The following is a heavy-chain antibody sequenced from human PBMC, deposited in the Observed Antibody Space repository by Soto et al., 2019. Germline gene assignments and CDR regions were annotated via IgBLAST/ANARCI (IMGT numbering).Heavy chain of an antibody. CDR1: GFTFSSYG. D-gene: IGHD4-17*01. V-gene: IGHV3-30*18. Sequence: GGSLRLSCAASGFTFSSYGMHWVRQAPGKGLEWVAVISYDGSNKYYADSVKGRFTISRDNSKNTLYLQMNSLRAEDTAVYYCAKVLTTIGMDVWGQGTTVTVSS. CDR2: ISYDGSNK. J-gene: IGHJ6*02. CDR3: AKVLTTIGMDV.